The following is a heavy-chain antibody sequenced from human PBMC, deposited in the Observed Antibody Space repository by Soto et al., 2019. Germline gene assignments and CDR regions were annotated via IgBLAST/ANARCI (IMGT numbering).Heavy chain of an antibody. J-gene: IGHJ6*02. V-gene: IGHV1-18*01. D-gene: IGHD3-10*01. CDR2: ISPYNGNT. CDR1: GYTFTSYG. Sequence: APVKVSCKASGYTFTSYGISWVRQAPGQGLEWMGWISPYNGNTNYAQKLQGRVTMTTDTSTSTAYMDLRSLRSDDTAVYYCARGIGGWFGVAYYYGMDVCGQGTTVTVSS. CDR3: ARGIGGWFGVAYYYGMDV.